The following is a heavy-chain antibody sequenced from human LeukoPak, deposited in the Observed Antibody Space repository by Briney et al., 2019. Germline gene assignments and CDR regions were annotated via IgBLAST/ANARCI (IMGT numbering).Heavy chain of an antibody. D-gene: IGHD3-22*01. Sequence: ASVKVSCKASGYTFTSYGISWVRQAPGQGLEWMGWISAYNGNTNYAQKLQGRVTMTTDTSTSTAYMELRSLRSDDAAVYYCARPYYYDSSGYYRDWYFDLWGRGTLVTVSS. V-gene: IGHV1-18*01. CDR2: ISAYNGNT. CDR1: GYTFTSYG. J-gene: IGHJ2*01. CDR3: ARPYYYDSSGYYRDWYFDL.